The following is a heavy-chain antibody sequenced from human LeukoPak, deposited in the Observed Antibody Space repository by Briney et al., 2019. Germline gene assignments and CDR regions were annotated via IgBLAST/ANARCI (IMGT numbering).Heavy chain of an antibody. D-gene: IGHD3-10*01. Sequence: GGSLRLSCAASGFTFSSYSMNWVRQAPGKGLEWVSYISSSGSTIYYADSVKGRFTISRDNAKNSLYLQMNSLRAEDTAVYYCARDRGITFRDYWGQGTLVTVSS. V-gene: IGHV3-48*04. J-gene: IGHJ4*02. CDR2: ISSSGSTI. CDR1: GFTFSSYS. CDR3: ARDRGITFRDY.